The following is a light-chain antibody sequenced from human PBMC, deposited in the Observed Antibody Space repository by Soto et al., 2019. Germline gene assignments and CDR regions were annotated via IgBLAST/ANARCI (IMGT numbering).Light chain of an antibody. CDR2: GAS. V-gene: IGKV1D-12*01. CDR3: QQANTFPHT. CDR1: QPINNW. J-gene: IGKJ2*01. Sequence: DIQMTQSPSSVSASVGDTVIITCRASQPINNWLAWYQQKPGKAPNLLIHGASNLQGGVPSRFSGSGSGTDFTLTITNLQPEDFATYFCQQANTFPHTFGQGTKLEIK.